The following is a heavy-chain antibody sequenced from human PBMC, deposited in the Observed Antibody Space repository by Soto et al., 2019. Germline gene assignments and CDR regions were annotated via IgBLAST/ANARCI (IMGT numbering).Heavy chain of an antibody. Sequence: QVQLQQWGAGLLKPSETLSLTCAVYGGSFSGYYWSWIRQPPGKGLEWIGEINHSGSTNYNPSLKSRVTISVDTSKNQFSLKLSSVTAADTAVYYCARWNVDTAMVTYFDYWGPGTLVTVSS. CDR1: GGSFSGYY. V-gene: IGHV4-34*01. J-gene: IGHJ4*02. D-gene: IGHD5-18*01. CDR3: ARWNVDTAMVTYFDY. CDR2: INHSGST.